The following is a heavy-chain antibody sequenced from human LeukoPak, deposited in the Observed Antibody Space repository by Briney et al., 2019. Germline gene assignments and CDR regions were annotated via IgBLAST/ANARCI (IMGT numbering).Heavy chain of an antibody. CDR2: IYYSGST. Sequence: SETLSLTCTVSGGSISSSSYYWGWIRQPPGKGLEWIGYIYYSGSTYYNPSLKSRVTISVDTSKNQFSLKLSSVTAADTAVYYCATSTFWYYYGMDVWGQGTTVTVSS. CDR1: GGSISSSSYY. V-gene: IGHV4-31*03. J-gene: IGHJ6*02. CDR3: ATSTFWYYYGMDV.